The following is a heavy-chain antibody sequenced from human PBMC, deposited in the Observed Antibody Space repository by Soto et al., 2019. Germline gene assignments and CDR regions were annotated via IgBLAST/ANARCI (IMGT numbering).Heavy chain of an antibody. Sequence: GGSLRLSCAASGFTSSSYAMSWVRQAPEKGLEWVSGISGSGGSTYYADSVKGRFTISRDNSKNTLYLQMNSLRAEDTAVYYCAKDRTITMIVVPHAFXIWGRGTMVTVSS. J-gene: IGHJ3*02. CDR1: GFTSSSYA. V-gene: IGHV3-23*01. CDR2: ISGSGGST. CDR3: AKDRTITMIVVPHAFXI. D-gene: IGHD3-22*01.